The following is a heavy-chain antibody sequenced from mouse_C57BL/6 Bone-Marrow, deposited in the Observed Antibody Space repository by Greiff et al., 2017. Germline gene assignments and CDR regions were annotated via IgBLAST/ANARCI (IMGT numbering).Heavy chain of an antibody. Sequence: EVKLQESGAELVRPGASVKLSCTASGFNIKDDYMHWVKQRPEQGLEWIGWIDPENGDTEYASKFQGKATITADTSSNTAYLQLSSLTSEDTAVYYCTTNRAGRGAMDYWGQGTSVTVSS. CDR2: IDPENGDT. CDR1: GFNIKDDY. V-gene: IGHV14-4*01. J-gene: IGHJ4*01. CDR3: TTNRAGRGAMDY. D-gene: IGHD1-1*01.